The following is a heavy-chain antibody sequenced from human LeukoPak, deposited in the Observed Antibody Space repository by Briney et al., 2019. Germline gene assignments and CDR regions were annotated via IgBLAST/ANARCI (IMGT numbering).Heavy chain of an antibody. CDR3: ARDAGDCSSTGCYRGWFDP. D-gene: IGHD2-2*02. CDR2: IIPIFGTA. Sequence: GASVKVSCKASGGTFSSYAISWVRQAPGQGLEWMGGIIPIFGTANYAQKFQGRVTMTEDTSTDTAYMELSSLRSEDTAVYYCARDAGDCSSTGCYRGWFDPWGQGTLVTVSS. J-gene: IGHJ5*02. CDR1: GGTFSSYA. V-gene: IGHV1-69*06.